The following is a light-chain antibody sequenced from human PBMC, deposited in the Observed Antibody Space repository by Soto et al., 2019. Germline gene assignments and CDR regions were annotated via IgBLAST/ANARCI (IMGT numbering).Light chain of an antibody. Sequence: DIQMTQSPSTLSASVGDRDTITCRASQSISVWLAWYQQKAGKAPNLLIYKASRLESGVPSRFSGSGSETEFTLTISGLQPGDSATYYCQQYNSYSPTFGQGTK. CDR1: QSISVW. V-gene: IGKV1-5*03. J-gene: IGKJ1*01. CDR3: QQYNSYSPT. CDR2: KAS.